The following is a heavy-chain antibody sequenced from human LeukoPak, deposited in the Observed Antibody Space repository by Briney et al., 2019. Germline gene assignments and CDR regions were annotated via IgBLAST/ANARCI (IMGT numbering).Heavy chain of an antibody. CDR1: EFTFSSYA. CDR2: ISGSGGST. CDR3: AKGLNWNPHEDFDY. J-gene: IGHJ4*02. V-gene: IGHV3-23*01. D-gene: IGHD1-20*01. Sequence: PGGSLRLSCAASEFTFSSYAMSWVRQAPGKGLEWVSAISGSGGSTYNADSVKGRFTISRDNSKNTLYLHMNSLRAEDTAVYYCAKGLNWNPHEDFDYWGQGTLVTVSS.